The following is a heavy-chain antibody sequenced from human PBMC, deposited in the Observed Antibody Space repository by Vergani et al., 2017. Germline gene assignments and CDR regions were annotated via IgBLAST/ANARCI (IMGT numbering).Heavy chain of an antibody. CDR3: AKDRANRGAYPIDF. Sequence: QVRLMQSAAEVKKPGASVRVSCKASGYTFTGYFIHWVRQAPGQGLEWMGWINPNRGVTNYGQKFHGRVTMTSDTSTNTVYMELSRLKSDDTALYYCAKDRANRGAYPIDFWGPGTLVTVSS. CDR1: GYTFTGYF. J-gene: IGHJ4*02. CDR2: INPNRGVT. V-gene: IGHV1-2*02. D-gene: IGHD7-27*01.